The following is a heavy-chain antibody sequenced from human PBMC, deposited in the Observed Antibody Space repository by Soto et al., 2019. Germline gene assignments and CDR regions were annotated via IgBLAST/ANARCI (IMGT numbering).Heavy chain of an antibody. Sequence: PGGSLRLSCAASGFTFSSYGMHWVRQAPGKGLEWVAVISYDGSNKYYADSVKGRFTISRDNSKNTLYLQMNSLRAEDTAVYYCAKDGLPLLATFDYWGQGTLVTVSS. CDR1: GFTFSSYG. J-gene: IGHJ4*02. CDR2: ISYDGSNK. V-gene: IGHV3-30*18. CDR3: AKDGLPLLATFDY.